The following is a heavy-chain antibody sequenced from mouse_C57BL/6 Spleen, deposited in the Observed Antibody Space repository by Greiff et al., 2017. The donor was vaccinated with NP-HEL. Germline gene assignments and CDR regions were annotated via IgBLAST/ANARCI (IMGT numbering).Heavy chain of an antibody. D-gene: IGHD2-3*01. V-gene: IGHV1-72*01. J-gene: IGHJ2*01. CDR2: IDPNSGGT. CDR3: ARWDDGYYGFFY. CDR1: GYTFTSYW. Sequence: QVQLQQPGAELVKPGASVKLSCKASGYTFTSYWMHWVKQRPGRGLGWIGRIDPNSGGTKYNEKFKSKATLTVDKPSSTAYMQLSSLTSEDSAVYYCARWDDGYYGFFYWGQGTTLTVSS.